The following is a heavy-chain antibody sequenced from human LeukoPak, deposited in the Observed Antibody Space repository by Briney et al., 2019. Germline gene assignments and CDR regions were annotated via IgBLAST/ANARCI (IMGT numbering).Heavy chain of an antibody. Sequence: ASVKVSCKASGYTFTGYYMHWVRPAPGQGLAWMGWINPNSGGTNYAQKFQGRVTMTRDASISTAYMELSRLRSDDTAVYYCARDIVRSGSYYMDYWGQGTLVTVSS. D-gene: IGHD1-26*01. CDR2: INPNSGGT. V-gene: IGHV1-2*02. CDR3: ARDIVRSGSYYMDY. CDR1: GYTFTGYY. J-gene: IGHJ4*02.